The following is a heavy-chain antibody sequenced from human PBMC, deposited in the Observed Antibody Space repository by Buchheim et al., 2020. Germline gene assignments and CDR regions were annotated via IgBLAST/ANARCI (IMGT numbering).Heavy chain of an antibody. CDR2: IYHSGNS. D-gene: IGHD2-15*01. CDR1: GGSINSGGYY. V-gene: IGHV4-31*03. J-gene: IGHJ5*01. CDR3: ARRLLGNRLDS. Sequence: QVHLQESGPGLVKPSQTLSLTCTVSGGSINSGGYYWSWIRQPPGKGLEWIGNIYHSGNSYYNSSLKSRLSLSVDTGKKQFSLRLTSLTAADTAVYYCARRLLGNRLDSWGQGIL.